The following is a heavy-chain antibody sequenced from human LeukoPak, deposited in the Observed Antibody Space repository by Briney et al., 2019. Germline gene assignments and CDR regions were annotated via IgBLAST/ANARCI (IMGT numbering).Heavy chain of an antibody. V-gene: IGHV4-59*01. Sequence: SETLSLTCTVSGDSINSYYWSWIRQPPGRGLERIGCIYYSGSTKYNPSLESRVTISVDTSKSQFSQKLSSVTTADTAVYYCARGGGSPEFWGQGTQVTVSS. J-gene: IGHJ4*02. D-gene: IGHD1-26*01. CDR2: IYYSGST. CDR3: ARGGGSPEF. CDR1: GDSINSYY.